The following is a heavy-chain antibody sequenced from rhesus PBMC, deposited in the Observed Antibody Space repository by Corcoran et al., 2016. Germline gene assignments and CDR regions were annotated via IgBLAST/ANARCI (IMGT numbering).Heavy chain of an antibody. J-gene: IGHJ4*01. CDR2: IYGSGAST. CDR3: ASGRRGGVYY. V-gene: IGHV4-143*01. CDR1: GGSISDSYY. D-gene: IGHD3-22*01. Sequence: QVQLQESGPGLVKPSETLSLTCTVSGGSISDSYYWSWIRQPPGKGLEWMGRIYGSGASTNYHPSLQNRVTISKDTSKNQFSLKLSSVTAADTAVYYCASGRRGGVYYWGQGVLVTVSS.